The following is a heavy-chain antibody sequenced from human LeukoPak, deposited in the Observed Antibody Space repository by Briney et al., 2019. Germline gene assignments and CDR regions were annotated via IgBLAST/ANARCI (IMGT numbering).Heavy chain of an antibody. D-gene: IGHD5-12*01. CDR1: GFTFSSYG. CDR3: AKDLEDSSGYDYSGY. V-gene: IGHV3-30*18. J-gene: IGHJ4*02. CDR2: ISYDGSNK. Sequence: PGGSLRLSCAASGFTFSSYGMHWVRQAPGKGLEWVAVISYDGSNKYYADPVKGRFTISRDNSKNTLYLQMNSLRAEDTAVYYCAKDLEDSSGYDYSGYWGQGTLVTVSS.